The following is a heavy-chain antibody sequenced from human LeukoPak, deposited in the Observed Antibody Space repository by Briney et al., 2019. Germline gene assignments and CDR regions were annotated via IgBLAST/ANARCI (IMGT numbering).Heavy chain of an antibody. CDR2: IKHDGSEK. Sequence: GGSLRLSCAASGFIFTNYFMSWVRQAPGKGLEWVASIKHDGSEKYYVDSVRGRFTISRDNSKNTLYLQMNSLRAEDTAVYYCAKDRGGSFWFDPWGQGTLVTVSS. CDR1: GFIFTNYF. D-gene: IGHD1-26*01. J-gene: IGHJ5*02. CDR3: AKDRGGSFWFDP. V-gene: IGHV3-7*03.